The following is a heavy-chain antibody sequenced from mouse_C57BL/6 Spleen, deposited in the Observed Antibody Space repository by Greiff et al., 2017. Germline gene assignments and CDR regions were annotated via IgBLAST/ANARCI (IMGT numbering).Heavy chain of an antibody. CDR2: ISSGSSTS. Sequence: EVHLVESGGGLVKPGGSLKLSCAASGFTFSDYGMHWVRQAPEKGLEWVAYISSGSSTSYYADTVKGRFTISRDNAQNTLFLQMTSLRSEDTAMYYCARGDGRSGYWDFEGWGTGTTVTVAS. J-gene: IGHJ1*03. CDR3: ARGDGRSGYWDFEG. D-gene: IGHD1-1*01. CDR1: GFTFSDYG. V-gene: IGHV5-17*01.